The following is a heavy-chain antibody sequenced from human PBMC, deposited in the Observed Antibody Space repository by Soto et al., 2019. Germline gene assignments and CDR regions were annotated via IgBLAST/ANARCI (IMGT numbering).Heavy chain of an antibody. CDR2: ISYDGSNK. J-gene: IGHJ2*01. D-gene: IGHD5-18*01. V-gene: IGHV3-30-3*01. CDR1: GFTFSSYA. Sequence: QVQLVESGGXVXXPGRSLRLSCAASGFTFSSYAMHWVRQAPGKGLEWVAVISYDGSNKYYADSVKGRFTISRDNSKNXXYLQMNSLRAEDTAVYYCERDPLWGTAMVLWYCDLWGRGTLVTVSS. CDR3: ERDPLWGTAMVLWYCDL.